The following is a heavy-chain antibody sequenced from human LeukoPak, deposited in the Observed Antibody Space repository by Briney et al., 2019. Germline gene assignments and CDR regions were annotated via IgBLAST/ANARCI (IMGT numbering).Heavy chain of an antibody. Sequence: SETLSLSCTFSGGSITTYYLSWIRQPPGKGLEWIGYVYYTGSSYYNPSLKSRVTISLDTSKNQVSLKVSSVTAADTAVYYCARSGSIYGANAFDIWGQGTVVIVSS. D-gene: IGHD5-18*01. CDR3: ARSGSIYGANAFDI. J-gene: IGHJ3*02. CDR1: GGSITTYY. V-gene: IGHV4-59*01. CDR2: VYYTGSS.